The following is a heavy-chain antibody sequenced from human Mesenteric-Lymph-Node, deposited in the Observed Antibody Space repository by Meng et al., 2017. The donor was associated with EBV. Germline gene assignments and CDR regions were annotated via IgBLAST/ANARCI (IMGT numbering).Heavy chain of an antibody. D-gene: IGHD6-13*01. CDR2: INDLGKI. Sequence: QVKVQEWGDGLLKPSETLSLPCAVHGGSLSNYYWSWIRQPPGKGLEWIGEINDLGKINYNPSLKSRVNVSVDTSKNQVSLKLNSVTAADTAIYYCAGAGYWRFDAWGRGTLVTVSS. V-gene: IGHV4-34*01. J-gene: IGHJ5*02. CDR3: AGAGYWRFDA. CDR1: GGSLSNYY.